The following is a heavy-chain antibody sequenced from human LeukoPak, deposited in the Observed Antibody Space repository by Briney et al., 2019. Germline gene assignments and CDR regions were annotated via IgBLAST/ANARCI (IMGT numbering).Heavy chain of an antibody. J-gene: IGHJ5*02. D-gene: IGHD4-17*01. CDR2: IYNSGST. CDR3: ARDSPVGHDYGVLFNWFDP. Sequence: SETLSLTCSVSGGSISSYYWSWIRQPAGKGLEWLGRIYNSGSTKYNPSLKSRVTMSGDTSKNQFSLKLSSVTAADTAVYFCARDSPVGHDYGVLFNWFDPWGQGTLVTVSS. V-gene: IGHV4-4*07. CDR1: GGSISSYY.